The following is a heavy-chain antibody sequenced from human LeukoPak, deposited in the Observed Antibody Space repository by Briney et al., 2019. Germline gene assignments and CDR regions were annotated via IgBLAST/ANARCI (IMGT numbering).Heavy chain of an antibody. Sequence: GGSLRLSCAASGFTFSSYAMHWVRQAPGKGLEYVSAISSNGGSTYYANSVKGRFTISRDNSKNTLYLQMGSLRAEDMAVYYCARGEASQEWIQLWLRYWGQGTLVTVSS. CDR1: GFTFSSYA. V-gene: IGHV3-64*01. J-gene: IGHJ4*02. CDR2: ISSNGGST. CDR3: ARGEASQEWIQLWLRY. D-gene: IGHD5-18*01.